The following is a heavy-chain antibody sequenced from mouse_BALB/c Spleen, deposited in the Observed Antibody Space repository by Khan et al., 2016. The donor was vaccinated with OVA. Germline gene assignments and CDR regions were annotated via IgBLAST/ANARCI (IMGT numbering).Heavy chain of an antibody. CDR3: ARRVMITTTGAYYYAMDY. J-gene: IGHJ4*01. V-gene: IGHV1-7*01. D-gene: IGHD2-4*01. Sequence: QIQLVQSGAELAKPGASVKMSCKAFGYTFTNYWMNWVKQRPAKGLEWIGYINPSTGNIEYNQKVKDKATLTADKSSSTAYMQLSRLTSEDSAVYYCARRVMITTTGAYYYAMDYWGQGTSVTVSS. CDR2: INPSTGNI. CDR1: GYTFTNYW.